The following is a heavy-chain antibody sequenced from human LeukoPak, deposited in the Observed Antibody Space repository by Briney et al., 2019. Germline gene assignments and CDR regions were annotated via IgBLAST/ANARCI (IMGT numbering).Heavy chain of an antibody. V-gene: IGHV3-48*02. CDR3: ARRLLGPMDV. CDR1: GFPFSSYN. D-gene: IGHD3-16*01. CDR2: ISSSSITI. Sequence: GGSLRLSCAASGFPFSSYNMNWVRQAPGKGLEWVSYISSSSITIHYADSVKGRFTISRDNAKNSLYLHMNSLRDEDTAVYYCARRLLGPMDVWGQGPTVTVSS. J-gene: IGHJ6*02.